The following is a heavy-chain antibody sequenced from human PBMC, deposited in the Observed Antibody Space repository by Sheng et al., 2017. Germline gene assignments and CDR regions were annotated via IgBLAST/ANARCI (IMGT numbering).Heavy chain of an antibody. V-gene: IGHV3-30*04. J-gene: IGHJ3*02. CDR2: ISYDGSNK. CDR3: ARLGYCSSTSCYDYAFDI. Sequence: QVQLVESGGGVVQPGRSLRLSCAASGFTFSSYAMHWVRQAPGKGLEWVAVISYDGSNKYYADSVKGRFTISRDNSKNTLYLQMNSLRAEDTAVYYCARLGYCSSTSCYDYAFDIWGQGTMVTVSS. D-gene: IGHD2-2*01. CDR1: GFTFSSYA.